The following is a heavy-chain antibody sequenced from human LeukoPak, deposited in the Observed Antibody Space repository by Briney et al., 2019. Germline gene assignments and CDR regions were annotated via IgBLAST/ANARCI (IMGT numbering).Heavy chain of an antibody. CDR3: ARAPSWSGYAFIDC. CDR2: IRYDGSNK. CDR1: GFTFSSYG. D-gene: IGHD3-3*01. Sequence: GGSLRLSCAASGFTFSSYGMHWVRQAPRQGLEWVAFIRYDGSNKYYADSVKGRFTISRDSNKNTLYLQMNSLRAEETAVYYSARAPSWSGYAFIDCWGQGTMVTV. V-gene: IGHV3-30*02. J-gene: IGHJ4*02.